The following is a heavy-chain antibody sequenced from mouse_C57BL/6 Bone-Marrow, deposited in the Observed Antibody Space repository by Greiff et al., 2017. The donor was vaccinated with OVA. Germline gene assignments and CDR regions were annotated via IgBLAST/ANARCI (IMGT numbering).Heavy chain of an antibody. CDR2: ISNLAYSI. J-gene: IGHJ4*01. Sequence: EVQRVESGGGLVQPGGSLKLSCAASGFTFSDYGMAWVRQAPRKGPEWVAFISNLAYSIYYADTVTGRFTISRENAKNTLYLEMSSLRSEDTAMYYCARHYYYGRKKDYYAMDYWGQGTSVTVSS. V-gene: IGHV5-15*01. CDR3: ARHYYYGRKKDYYAMDY. D-gene: IGHD1-1*01. CDR1: GFTFSDYG.